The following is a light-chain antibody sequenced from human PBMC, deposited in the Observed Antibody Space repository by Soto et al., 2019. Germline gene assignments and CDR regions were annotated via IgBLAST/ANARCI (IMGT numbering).Light chain of an antibody. J-gene: IGKJ1*01. Sequence: IPMTQCASSLSGSEGDRVTITCRASQPIXSWLDWYKQKPGKAPKLLSSKESTLKSGVPSRFSGSGSGTEFTLTISSLQPDASATYDCQHYSLYATWTFGQGTKV. V-gene: IGKV1-5*03. CDR2: KES. CDR3: QHYSLYATWT. CDR1: QPIXSW.